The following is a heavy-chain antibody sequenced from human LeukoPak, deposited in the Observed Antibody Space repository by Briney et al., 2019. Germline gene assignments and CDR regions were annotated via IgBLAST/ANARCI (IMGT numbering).Heavy chain of an antibody. J-gene: IGHJ4*02. CDR3: ARAKGIFDPFDY. D-gene: IGHD3-3*01. CDR1: RFTFSSYC. CDR2: INTDGSST. V-gene: IGHV3-74*01. Sequence: GGSLRLSCAASRFTFSSYCMHWVRQAPGKGLVWVSRINTDGSSTSYADSVKGRFTISRDNAKNTLYLQMNSLRAEDTAVYYCARAKGIFDPFDYWAREPWSPSPQ.